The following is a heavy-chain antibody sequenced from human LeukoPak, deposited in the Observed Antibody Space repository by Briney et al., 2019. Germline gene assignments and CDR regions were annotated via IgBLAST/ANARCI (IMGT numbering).Heavy chain of an antibody. D-gene: IGHD6-19*01. J-gene: IGHJ4*02. CDR3: AKDGLPIAVAGFFDY. CDR2: ISYDGSNK. CDR1: GFTFSSYG. Sequence: GRSLRLSCAASGFTFSSYGMNWVRQAPGKGLEWVAVISYDGSNKYYADSVKCRFTISRDNSKNTLYLQMNSLRAEDTAVYYCAKDGLPIAVAGFFDYWGQGTLVTVSS. V-gene: IGHV3-30*18.